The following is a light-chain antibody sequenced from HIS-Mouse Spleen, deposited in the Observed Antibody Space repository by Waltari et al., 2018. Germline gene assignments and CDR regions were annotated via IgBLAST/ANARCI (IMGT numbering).Light chain of an antibody. CDR3: YSTDSSGNHRV. J-gene: IGLJ2*01. V-gene: IGLV3-10*01. Sequence: SYELTPPPSVSVSPGQTARITCSGDALPKKCAYWYQQKSGQAPVLVIYEDSKRPSGIPERFSGSSSGTMATLTISGAQVEDEADYYCYSTDSSGNHRVFGGGTKLTVL. CDR1: ALPKKC. CDR2: EDS.